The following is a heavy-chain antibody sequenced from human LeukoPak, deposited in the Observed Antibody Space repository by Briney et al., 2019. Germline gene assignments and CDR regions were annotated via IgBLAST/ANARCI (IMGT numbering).Heavy chain of an antibody. CDR1: GGSISSYY. Sequence: SETLSLTCTVSGGSISSYYWSWIRQPPEKGLEWIGYIYYSGSTNYNPSLKSRVTLSVDTSKNQFSLRLSSVTAADTAVYYCARVDKRTKYDYWGQGTLVTVSS. J-gene: IGHJ4*02. V-gene: IGHV4-59*08. D-gene: IGHD3/OR15-3a*01. CDR3: ARVDKRTKYDY. CDR2: IYYSGST.